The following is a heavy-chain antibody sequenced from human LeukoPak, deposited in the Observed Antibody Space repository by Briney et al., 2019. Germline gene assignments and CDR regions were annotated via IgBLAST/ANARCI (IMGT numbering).Heavy chain of an antibody. D-gene: IGHD1-7*01. V-gene: IGHV4-4*07. CDR2: IYTSGST. CDR1: SGSISNYY. CDR3: ARRSPGNWDYDY. J-gene: IGHJ4*02. Sequence: SETLSLTCTVSSGSISNYYWSWIRQPAGKGLEWIGRIYTSGSTNYNPSLKSRVIMSVDTSKNQFSLRLGSVTAADTAVYFCARRSPGNWDYDYWGQGTLVTVSS.